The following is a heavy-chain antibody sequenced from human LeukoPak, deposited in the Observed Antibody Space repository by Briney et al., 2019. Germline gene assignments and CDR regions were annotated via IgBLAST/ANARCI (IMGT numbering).Heavy chain of an antibody. CDR3: ARRFYYYGSGSYEGGPTYFDY. D-gene: IGHD3-10*01. J-gene: IGHJ4*02. V-gene: IGHV4-39*01. CDR1: SDSISSSNYY. Sequence: SETLSLTCTVSSDSISSSNYYWAWIRQPPGKGLEWIANIYYTGSTYYNPSLKNRVTISVDTSKNQFSLKLSSVTAADTAVYYCARRFYYYGSGSYEGGPTYFDYWGQGTLVTVSS. CDR2: IYYTGST.